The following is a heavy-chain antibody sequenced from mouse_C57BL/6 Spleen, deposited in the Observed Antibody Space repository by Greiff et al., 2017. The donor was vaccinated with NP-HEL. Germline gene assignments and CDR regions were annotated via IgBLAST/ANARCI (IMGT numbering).Heavy chain of an antibody. V-gene: IGHV3-6*01. D-gene: IGHD2-2*01. CDR1: GYSITSGYY. CDR3: ARVGYEYAMDY. Sequence: EVKLQESGPGLVKPSQSLSLTCSVTGYSITSGYYWNWIRQFPGNKLEWMGYISYDGSNNYNPSLKNRISITRDTSKNQFFLKLNSVTTEDTATYYCARVGYEYAMDYWGQGTSVTVSS. CDR2: ISYDGSN. J-gene: IGHJ4*01.